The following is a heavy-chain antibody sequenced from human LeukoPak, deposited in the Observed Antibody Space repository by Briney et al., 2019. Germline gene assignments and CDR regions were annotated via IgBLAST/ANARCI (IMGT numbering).Heavy chain of an antibody. D-gene: IGHD2/OR15-2a*01. J-gene: IGHJ4*02. CDR3: ARDSLSPPQGDS. CDR1: GFTVSGSY. CDR2: IYSDGST. Sequence: GGSLRLSCAASGFTVSGSYMSWVRQAPGKGLEWVSVIYSDGSTYYPDSVKGRFTISRDNSKNTLYLQMSSLRAEDTAVYYCARDSLSPPQGDSWGQGTLVTVSS. V-gene: IGHV3-53*01.